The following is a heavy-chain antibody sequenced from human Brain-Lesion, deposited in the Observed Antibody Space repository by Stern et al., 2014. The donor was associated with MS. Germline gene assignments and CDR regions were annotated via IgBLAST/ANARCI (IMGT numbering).Heavy chain of an antibody. CDR2: IEEDGTEK. J-gene: IGHJ6*02. V-gene: IGHV3-7*01. D-gene: IGHD3-3*01. CDR3: ARVYNTIYGIVTQRGSGMDV. CDR1: GFTFGNYW. Sequence: EMQLVESGGGLVQPGGSLTISCTAAGFTFGNYWMTWVRQAPGKGLEWVANIEEDGTEKNYVDSVKGRFTISRDNARNSLYLQMNSLRVEDTALYYCARVYNTIYGIVTQRGSGMDVWGQGTTFIVSS.